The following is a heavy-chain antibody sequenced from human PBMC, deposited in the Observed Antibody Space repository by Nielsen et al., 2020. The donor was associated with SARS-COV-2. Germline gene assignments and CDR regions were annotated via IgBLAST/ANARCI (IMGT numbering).Heavy chain of an antibody. D-gene: IGHD2-2*01. J-gene: IGHJ3*02. CDR1: GFTFSSYW. V-gene: IGHV3-7*03. Sequence: GESLKISCAASGFTFSSYWMSWVRQAPGKGLEWVANIKQDGSEKYYVDSVKGRFTISRDNAENSLYLQMNSLRAEDTAVYYCARDEYEGAFDIWGQGTMVTVSS. CDR2: IKQDGSEK. CDR3: ARDEYEGAFDI.